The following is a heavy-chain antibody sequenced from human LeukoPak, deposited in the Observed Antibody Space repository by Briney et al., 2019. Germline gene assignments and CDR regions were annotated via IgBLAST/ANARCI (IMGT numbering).Heavy chain of an antibody. CDR2: INPNSGGT. V-gene: IGHV1-2*02. CDR1: GYTFTGYY. Sequence: ASVKVSCKASGYTFTGYYMHWVRQAPGQGLEWMGWINPNSGGTNYAQKFQGRVTMTRDTSISTAYMELSSLRSEDTAVYYCATAPRGGWLQPFDYWGQGTLVTVSS. J-gene: IGHJ4*02. CDR3: ATAPRGGWLQPFDY. D-gene: IGHD5-24*01.